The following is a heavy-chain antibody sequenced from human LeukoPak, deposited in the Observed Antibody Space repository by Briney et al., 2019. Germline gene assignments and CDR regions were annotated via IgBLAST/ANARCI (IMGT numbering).Heavy chain of an antibody. Sequence: ASVKVSCKASGYSFTDYYMHWVRQAPGQGLEWMGWINPNSGGTNYAQKFQGRVTMTRDTSISTAYMELSRLRSDDTAVYYCARGKGYSSGWYDYYYYMDVWGKGTTVTVSS. CDR3: ARGKGYSSGWYDYYYYMDV. CDR1: GYSFTDYY. D-gene: IGHD6-19*01. J-gene: IGHJ6*03. V-gene: IGHV1-2*02. CDR2: INPNSGGT.